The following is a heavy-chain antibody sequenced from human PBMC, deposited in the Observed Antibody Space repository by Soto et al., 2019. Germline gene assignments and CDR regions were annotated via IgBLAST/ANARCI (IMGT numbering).Heavy chain of an antibody. Sequence: GGSLRLSCAASGFTFSSYGMHWVRQAPGKGLEWVSVISYDGSNKYYADSVKGRFTISRDNSKNTLYLQMNSLRAEDTAVYYCAKSNSGYDRGVFDYWGQGTLVTVSS. CDR2: ISYDGSNK. V-gene: IGHV3-30*18. D-gene: IGHD5-12*01. CDR3: AKSNSGYDRGVFDY. CDR1: GFTFSSYG. J-gene: IGHJ4*02.